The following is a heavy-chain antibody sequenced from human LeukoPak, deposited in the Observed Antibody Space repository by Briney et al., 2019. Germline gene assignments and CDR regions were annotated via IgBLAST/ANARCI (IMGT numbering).Heavy chain of an antibody. CDR1: NDSVRSDLH. D-gene: IGHD3-10*01. CDR3: ASLRFGDSYFDL. Sequence: PSETLSLTCKVPNDSVRSDLHWSWIRQSPGRGLEWIASVYQSGHAYYSPSLKSRVLISFDTSKKELSLKINSVPATDTALYYCASLRFGDSYFDLWGQGTQVTVSS. J-gene: IGHJ4*02. CDR2: VYQSGHA. V-gene: IGHV4-38-2*02.